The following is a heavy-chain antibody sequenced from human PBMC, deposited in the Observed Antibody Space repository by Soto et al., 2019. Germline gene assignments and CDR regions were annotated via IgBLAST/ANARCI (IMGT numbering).Heavy chain of an antibody. J-gene: IGHJ5*02. CDR2: IYPIDSYT. V-gene: IGHV5-51*01. D-gene: IGHD3-3*01. CDR3: ARGGVSTRTCES. Sequence: PVESLKISCKGSGYNFAGYWIAWVRQMPGKGLELMGIIYPIDSYTRYRPSFQGQVTISGDKSISSAYLQWSSLRASDTAMYYCARGGVSTRTCESWGQGTPVTVSS. CDR1: GYNFAGYW.